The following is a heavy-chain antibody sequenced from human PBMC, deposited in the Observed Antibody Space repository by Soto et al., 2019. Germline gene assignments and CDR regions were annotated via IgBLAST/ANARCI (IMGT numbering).Heavy chain of an antibody. CDR1: GFTFSSYA. CDR3: ARGGYYDSTGYAN. Sequence: GGSLRLSCAASGFTFSSYAMSWVRQAPGKGLEWVSGISVSGSTTYYADSVKGRFTVSRDNSKNTLYLQMSSLRAEDTAVYYCARGGYYDSTGYANWGQGTLVTVSS. CDR2: ISVSGSTT. J-gene: IGHJ4*02. D-gene: IGHD3-22*01. V-gene: IGHV3-23*01.